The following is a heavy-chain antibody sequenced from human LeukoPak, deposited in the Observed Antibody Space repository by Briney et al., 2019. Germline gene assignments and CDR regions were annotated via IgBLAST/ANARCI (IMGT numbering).Heavy chain of an antibody. CDR1: GFTFSSYW. CDR2: IQQGGSEN. CDR3: AREADTAMVGDAFDI. Sequence: PGGSLRLSCSAPGFTFSSYWMSWVRRAPGKVLEWVANIQQGGSENYYVASVKGRFTISRDNATNSLYRQLNSLRAEDTAVYYCAREADTAMVGDAFDIWGQGTMVTVSS. V-gene: IGHV3-7*01. J-gene: IGHJ3*02. D-gene: IGHD5-18*01.